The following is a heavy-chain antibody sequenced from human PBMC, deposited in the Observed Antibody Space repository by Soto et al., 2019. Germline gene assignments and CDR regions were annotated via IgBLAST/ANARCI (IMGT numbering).Heavy chain of an antibody. CDR3: ARHTRLRNAFDL. CDR1: GGSFSGYY. J-gene: IGHJ3*01. Sequence: QVQLQQWGAGLLKPSETLSLTCAVYGGSFSGYYWSWIRQPPGKGLEWIGEINHSGSTNYNPSLKSRVTISVDTSKNQFSLKLSSVTAADTAVYYCARHTRLRNAFDLWGQGTMVTVSS. CDR2: INHSGST. V-gene: IGHV4-34*01. D-gene: IGHD5-12*01.